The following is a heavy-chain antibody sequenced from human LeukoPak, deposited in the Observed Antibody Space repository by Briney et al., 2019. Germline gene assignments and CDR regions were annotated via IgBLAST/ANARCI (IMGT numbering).Heavy chain of an antibody. CDR2: ISSSGSTI. D-gene: IGHD2-15*01. V-gene: IGHV3-11*01. CDR3: ARDPHSARAFDY. CDR1: GFTFSDYY. Sequence: GGSLRLSCAASGFTFSDYYMRWIRQAPGKGLEWVSYISSSGSTIYYADSVKGRFTISRDNAKNSLYLQMNSLRAEDTAVYYCARDPHSARAFDYWGQGTLVTVSS. J-gene: IGHJ4*02.